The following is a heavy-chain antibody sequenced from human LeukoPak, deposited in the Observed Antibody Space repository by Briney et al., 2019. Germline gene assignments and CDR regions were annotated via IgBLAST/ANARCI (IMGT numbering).Heavy chain of an antibody. CDR3: ARCSSTSCYTQGPLDI. V-gene: IGHV3-30*03. D-gene: IGHD2-2*02. Sequence: GGSLRLSCAASGFTFNAYSMNWVRQAPGKGLEWVAVISYDGSNKYYADSVKGRLTISRDNSKNTLYLQMNSLRAEDTAVYYCARCSSTSCYTQGPLDIWGQGTMVTVSS. CDR2: ISYDGSNK. CDR1: GFTFNAYS. J-gene: IGHJ3*02.